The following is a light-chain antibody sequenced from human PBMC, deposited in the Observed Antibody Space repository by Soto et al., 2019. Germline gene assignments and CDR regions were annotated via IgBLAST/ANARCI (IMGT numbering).Light chain of an antibody. J-gene: IGLJ2*01. V-gene: IGLV1-40*01. CDR3: QSYDSSLSAVV. CDR2: GNS. CDR1: SSNIGARYD. Sequence: QSVLTQPTSVSGAPGQRVTISCTGSSSNIGARYDVHWYQQLPGTAPKLLIYGNSNRPSGVPDRFSGSKSGTSASLAITGLQAEDEADYYCQSYDSSLSAVVFGGGTKLTVL.